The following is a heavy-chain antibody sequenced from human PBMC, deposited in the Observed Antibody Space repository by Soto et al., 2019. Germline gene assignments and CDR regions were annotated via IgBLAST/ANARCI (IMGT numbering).Heavy chain of an antibody. CDR1: GGSVSSRSYY. J-gene: IGHJ6*02. Sequence: PSETLSLTCTISGGSVSSRSYYWSWLRQPPGKGLEWIGYIYYSGISRYTPSLKSRVTILLDMSKNQFSLKLSYVTAADTAIYHCARIVGSHYEMDVWGQGTTVTVSS. CDR3: ARIVGSHYEMDV. V-gene: IGHV4-61*01. CDR2: IYYSGIS. D-gene: IGHD1-26*01.